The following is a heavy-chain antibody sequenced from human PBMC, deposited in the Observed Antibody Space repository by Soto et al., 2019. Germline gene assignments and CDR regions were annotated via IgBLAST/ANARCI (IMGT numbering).Heavy chain of an antibody. CDR1: GYTFTSYA. CDR2: INAGNGNT. D-gene: IGHD5-12*01. Sequence: ASVKVSCKASGYTFTSYAMHWVRQAPGQRLEWMGWINAGNGNTKYSQKFQGRVTITRDTSASTAYMELSSLRSEDTAVYYCARDRDGYNLDAFDIWGQGKMVTVSS. J-gene: IGHJ3*02. CDR3: ARDRDGYNLDAFDI. V-gene: IGHV1-3*01.